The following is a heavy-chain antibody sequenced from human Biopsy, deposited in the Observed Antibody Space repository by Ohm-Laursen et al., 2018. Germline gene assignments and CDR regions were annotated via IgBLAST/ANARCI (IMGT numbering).Heavy chain of an antibody. J-gene: IGHJ6*02. CDR2: ISWSSGSI. CDR1: GFTFDDYA. CDR3: AKDLGLNYSDRFLFYYGMDV. Sequence: SLRLSCSASGFTFDDYAMHWVRQVPGKGLEWVSGISWSSGSIGYADSVKGRFTISRDNARNALHLQMNGLRTEDTALYYCAKDLGLNYSDRFLFYYGMDVWGRGTTVTVSS. V-gene: IGHV3-9*01. D-gene: IGHD4-17*01.